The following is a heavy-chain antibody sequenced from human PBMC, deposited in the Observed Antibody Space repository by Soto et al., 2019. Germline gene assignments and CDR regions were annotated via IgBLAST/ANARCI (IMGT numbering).Heavy chain of an antibody. CDR2: INPTSGHI. D-gene: IGHD3-22*01. CDR1: GFLFVLYY. CDR3: AKVFYYYDSSGYYYFDY. Sequence: GGSLTLSFSSSGFLFVLYYMGWIRQAPGKGLEWVSYINPTSGHINYAYSVKGRFTISRDNSKNTLYLQMNSLTAEDTAVYYCAKVFYYYDSSGYYYFDYWGQGNLVTVS. V-gene: IGHV3-11*05. J-gene: IGHJ4*02.